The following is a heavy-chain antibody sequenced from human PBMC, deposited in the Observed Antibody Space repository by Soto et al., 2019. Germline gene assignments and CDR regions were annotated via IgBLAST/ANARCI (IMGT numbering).Heavy chain of an antibody. CDR3: ARVLHTVVAGPQRGWFDP. CDR2: IYYSGST. J-gene: IGHJ5*02. V-gene: IGHV4-31*03. D-gene: IGHD6-19*01. CDR1: GGSISSGGYY. Sequence: PSETLSLTGTVSGGSISSGGYYWSWIRQHPGKGLEWIGYIYYSGSTYYNPSLKSRVTISVDTSKNQFSLKLSSVTAADTAVYYCARVLHTVVAGPQRGWFDPWGQGTLVTVSS.